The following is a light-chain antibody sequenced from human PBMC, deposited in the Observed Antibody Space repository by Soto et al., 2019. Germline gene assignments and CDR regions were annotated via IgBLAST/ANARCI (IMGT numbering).Light chain of an antibody. CDR2: LNSDGSH. CDR3: QTWGTGIRV. V-gene: IGLV4-69*01. CDR1: SGHSSYA. Sequence: QLVLTQSPSASASLGASVKLTCTLSSGHSSYAIAWHQQQPEKGPRYLMKLNSDGSHSKGDGIPDRFSGSSSGAERYLSIASRQSEDEADYYCQTWGTGIRVFGGGTKVPS. J-gene: IGLJ2*01.